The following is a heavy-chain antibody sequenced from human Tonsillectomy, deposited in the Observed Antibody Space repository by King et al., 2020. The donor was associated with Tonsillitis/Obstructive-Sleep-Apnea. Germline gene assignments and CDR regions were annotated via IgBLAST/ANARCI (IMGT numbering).Heavy chain of an antibody. J-gene: IGHJ5*02. CDR3: ARVLSYCSVSSCYPGGFDP. Sequence: VQLVESGGGVVQPGRSLRLSCEASGFTFSSYAMHWVRQAPGKGLEWVTVISYDGNNKYYADSVKGRFTISRDNSKNTLYLQMNSLRDEDTAVYYCARVLSYCSVSSCYPGGFDPWGQGTLVPVSS. D-gene: IGHD2-15*01. CDR1: GFTFSSYA. V-gene: IGHV3-30*04. CDR2: ISYDGNNK.